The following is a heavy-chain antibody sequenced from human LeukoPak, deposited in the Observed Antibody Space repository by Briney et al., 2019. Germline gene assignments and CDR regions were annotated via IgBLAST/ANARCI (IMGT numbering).Heavy chain of an antibody. J-gene: IGHJ4*02. CDR1: GGSISSGGYS. CDR3: ARHSSATGRYFDS. CDR2: GHYSGST. Sequence: SETLSLTCAVSGGSISSGGYSWSWIRHVPDKGLEWIAYGHYSGSTRYNPSLMSRATVSVDMSKNDYSLKLTSVTAADTAVYYCARHSSATGRYFDSWGRGTLVTVSS. V-gene: IGHV4-61*03. D-gene: IGHD4-17*01.